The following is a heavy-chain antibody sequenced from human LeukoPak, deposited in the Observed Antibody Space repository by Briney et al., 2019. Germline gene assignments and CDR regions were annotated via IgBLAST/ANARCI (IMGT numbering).Heavy chain of an antibody. J-gene: IGHJ4*02. D-gene: IGHD1-26*01. V-gene: IGHV3-23*01. Sequence: GGSLRLSCAASGFTFNIYAMTWVRQAPGKGLDLVSAIGGDGTSTDYADSVKGRFTISRDNSKNTLYLQMNRLRAEDTALYYCARRAGGTPDNWGLGTLVTVSS. CDR1: GFTFNIYA. CDR3: ARRAGGTPDN. CDR2: IGGDGTST.